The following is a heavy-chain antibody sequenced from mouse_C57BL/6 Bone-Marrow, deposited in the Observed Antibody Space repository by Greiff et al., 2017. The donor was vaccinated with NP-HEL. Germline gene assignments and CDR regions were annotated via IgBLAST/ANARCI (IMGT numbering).Heavy chain of an antibody. CDR2: IRSKSNNYAT. CDR1: GFSFNTYA. Sequence: EVQVVESGGGLVQPKGSLKLSCAASGFSFNTYAMNWVRQAPGKGLEWVARIRSKSNNYATYYADSVKDRFTISRDDSESMLYLQMNNLKTEDTAMYYCVRDYYSNWYFDVWGTGTTVTVSS. V-gene: IGHV10-1*01. J-gene: IGHJ1*03. D-gene: IGHD2-5*01. CDR3: VRDYYSNWYFDV.